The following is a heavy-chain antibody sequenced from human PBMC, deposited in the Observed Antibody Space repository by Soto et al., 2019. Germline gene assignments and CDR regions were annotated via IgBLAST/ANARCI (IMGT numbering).Heavy chain of an antibody. J-gene: IGHJ4*02. CDR3: ARTQNEGHFDS. Sequence: SETLSLTCTVSGGSISGFYWSWIRQPPGNRLEWIAYIYYNGYTKYNPSLKSRVSISVDTSKNQFSLKLSSVTAADTAVYYCARTQNEGHFDSWGQGTLVTVSS. CDR1: GGSISGFY. V-gene: IGHV4-59*08. CDR2: IYYNGYT.